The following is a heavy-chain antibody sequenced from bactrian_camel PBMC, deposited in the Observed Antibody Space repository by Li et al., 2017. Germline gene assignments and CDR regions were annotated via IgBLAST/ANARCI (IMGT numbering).Heavy chain of an antibody. J-gene: IGHJ6*01. CDR1: KYTSSSYC. D-gene: IGHD4*01. Sequence: HVQLVESGGGSVQSGGSLRLSCTASKYTSSSYCMGWYRQVPGKEREGVGYIDSDGSANYADSVKGRFAISKDNSKNILYLQMNSLKPEDTAMYYCAAVITSCRYYYDSVVPPGAIEQNGYRGQGTQVTVS. CDR2: IDSDGSA. CDR3: AAVITSCRYYYDSVVPPGAIEQNGY. V-gene: IGHV3S55*01.